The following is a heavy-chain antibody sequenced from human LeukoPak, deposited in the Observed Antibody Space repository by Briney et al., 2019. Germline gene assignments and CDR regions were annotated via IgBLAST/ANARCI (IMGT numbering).Heavy chain of an antibody. CDR2: IYHSGST. CDR1: GYSISSGYY. V-gene: IGHV4-38-2*01. D-gene: IGHD6-6*01. CDR3: ARVQLVYPYYHYYYMDV. J-gene: IGHJ6*03. Sequence: SETLSLTCAVSGYSISSGYYWGWIRQPPGKGLEWIGSIYHSGSTYYNPSLKSRVTISVDTAKNQFSLKLSSVTAADTAVYYCARVQLVYPYYHYYYMDVWGKGTTVTVSS.